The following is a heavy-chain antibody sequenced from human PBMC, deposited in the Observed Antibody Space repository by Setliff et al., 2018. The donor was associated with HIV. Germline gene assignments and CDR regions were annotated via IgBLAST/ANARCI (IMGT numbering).Heavy chain of an antibody. V-gene: IGHV4-39*01. CDR3: ASLPPLYDSSGYYFDY. CDR2: IYYSGST. J-gene: IGHJ4*02. D-gene: IGHD3-22*01. Sequence: SETLSLTCSVSGDSISSSSYYWGWIRQPPGEGLEWIGSIYYSGSTYYNPSLNSRVTISVDASKNQFSLKLSSATAADTAVYYCASLPPLYDSSGYYFDYWGQGTPVTVS. CDR1: GDSISSSSYY.